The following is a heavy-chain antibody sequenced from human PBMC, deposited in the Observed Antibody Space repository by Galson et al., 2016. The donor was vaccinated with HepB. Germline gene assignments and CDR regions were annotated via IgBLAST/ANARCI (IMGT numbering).Heavy chain of an antibody. D-gene: IGHD4-23*01. Sequence: SETLSLTCGVSGGSLSGFYWSWIRQAPGKGLEWIADINHGGSAIYSPSPKSRVTMSLDTSKNQFSLNLTSVTAADTAVYFCARVPVVRRTRNPIGVYWFFDLWGRGTLVTVSS. J-gene: IGHJ2*01. CDR1: GGSLSGFY. CDR3: ARVPVVRRTRNPIGVYWFFDL. CDR2: INHGGSA. V-gene: IGHV4-34*01.